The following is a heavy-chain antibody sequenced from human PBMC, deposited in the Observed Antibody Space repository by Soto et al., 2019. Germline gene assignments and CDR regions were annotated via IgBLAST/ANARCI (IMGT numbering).Heavy chain of an antibody. Sequence: ALSLTSTVSAGFLSSGGYYWCWIRQQPGKGLEWIGYIYYSGSTYYNPSLKSRVTISVDTSKNQFSLKLSSVTAADTAVYYCARAPALGWFDPWGQGTLVTVS. J-gene: IGHJ5*02. CDR1: AGFLSSGGYY. CDR3: ARAPALGWFDP. V-gene: IGHV4-31*03. CDR2: IYYSGST.